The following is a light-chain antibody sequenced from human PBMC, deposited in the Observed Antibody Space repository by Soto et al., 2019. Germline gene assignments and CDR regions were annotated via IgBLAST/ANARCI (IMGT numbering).Light chain of an antibody. CDR3: KQIYSAPLT. J-gene: IGKJ4*01. CDR1: QSITTY. CDR2: AAY. V-gene: IGKV1-39*01. Sequence: DIQMTQSPSSLSASVGDRVTITCRASQSITTYLNWYRQKPGKAHKLLIYAAYSLQSGVQSRFSGSGSETEFTLSISSLQPEDFATYFCKQIYSAPLTFGGGTKVDIK.